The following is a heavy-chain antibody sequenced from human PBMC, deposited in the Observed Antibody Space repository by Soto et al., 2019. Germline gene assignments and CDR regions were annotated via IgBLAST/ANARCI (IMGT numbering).Heavy chain of an antibody. V-gene: IGHV3-21*01. J-gene: IGHJ4*02. CDR3: ARVAGYSSSGDDY. D-gene: IGHD6-13*01. CDR2: ISSSSSYI. CDR1: GFTFSSYS. Sequence: GGSLRLSCAASGFTFSSYSMNWVRQAPGKGLEWVSSISSSSSYIYYADSVKGRFTISRDNAKNSLYLQMNSLRAEDTAVYYCARVAGYSSSGDDYWGQGTLVTVSS.